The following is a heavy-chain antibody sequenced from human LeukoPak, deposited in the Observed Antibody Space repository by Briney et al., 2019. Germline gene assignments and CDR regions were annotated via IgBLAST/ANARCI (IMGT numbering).Heavy chain of an antibody. CDR2: ISSSGSTI. CDR1: GFTFSSYE. J-gene: IGHJ3*02. Sequence: PGGSLRLSCAASGFTFSSYEMNWVRQAPGKGLEWVSYISSSGSTIYYADSVKGRFTISRDNAKNSLYLQMNSLRAEETAVYYCARDKGAVAGDAFDIWGQGTMVTVSS. CDR3: ARDKGAVAGDAFDI. V-gene: IGHV3-48*03. D-gene: IGHD6-19*01.